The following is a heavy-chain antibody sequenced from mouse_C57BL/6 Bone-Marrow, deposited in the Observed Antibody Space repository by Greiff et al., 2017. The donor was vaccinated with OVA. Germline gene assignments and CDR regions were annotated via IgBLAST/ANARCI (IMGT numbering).Heavy chain of an antibody. Sequence: VQLQQSGPELVKPGASVKISCKASGYTFTDYYMNWVKQSHGKSLEWIGDINPNNGGTSYNQKFKGKATLTVDKSSSTAYMELRSLTSEDSAVYYCARGRDGWGYFDVWGTGTTVTVSS. J-gene: IGHJ1*03. D-gene: IGHD3-3*01. CDR3: ARGRDGWGYFDV. CDR1: GYTFTDYY. V-gene: IGHV1-26*01. CDR2: INPNNGGT.